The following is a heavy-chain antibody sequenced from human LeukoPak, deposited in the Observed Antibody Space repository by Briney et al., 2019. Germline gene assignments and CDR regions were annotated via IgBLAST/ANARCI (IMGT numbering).Heavy chain of an antibody. J-gene: IGHJ4*02. CDR3: ARMYDFWSGYRYFDY. Sequence: GGSLRLSCAASGFTFSSHWMHWVRQAPGKGLVWVSRINGDGSSTTYADSVKGRFTISRDNAKNSLYLQMNSLRAEDTAVYYCARMYDFWSGYRYFDYWGQGTLVTVSS. CDR2: INGDGSST. CDR1: GFTFSSHW. D-gene: IGHD3-3*01. V-gene: IGHV3-74*03.